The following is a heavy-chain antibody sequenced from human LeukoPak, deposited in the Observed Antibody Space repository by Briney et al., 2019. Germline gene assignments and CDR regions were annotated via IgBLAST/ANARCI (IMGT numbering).Heavy chain of an antibody. V-gene: IGHV3-21*01. CDR1: GFTFSSYS. Sequence: GGSLRLSCAASGFTFSSYSMNWVRQAPGKGLEWVSSIGSSSSYIYYADSVKGRFTISRDNAKNSLYLQMNSLRAEDTAVYYCARSYSSSDEFDYWGQGTLVTVSS. J-gene: IGHJ4*02. CDR2: IGSSSSYI. CDR3: ARSYSSSDEFDY. D-gene: IGHD6-6*01.